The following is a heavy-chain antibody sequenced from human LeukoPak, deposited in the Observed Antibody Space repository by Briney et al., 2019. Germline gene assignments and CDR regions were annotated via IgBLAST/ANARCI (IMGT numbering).Heavy chain of an antibody. CDR2: INHGGST. J-gene: IGHJ5*02. CDR3: ARGLGIFGVNWFDP. D-gene: IGHD3-3*01. V-gene: IGHV4-34*01. CDR1: GGSFSGYS. Sequence: PSETLSLTCAVYGGSFSGYSGNWIRQSPGKGLEWIGEINHGGSTNYNPSLKSRVTISVDTPKNQSSLKLSSVPAADTAVYYCARGLGIFGVNWFDPWGQGTLVTVSS.